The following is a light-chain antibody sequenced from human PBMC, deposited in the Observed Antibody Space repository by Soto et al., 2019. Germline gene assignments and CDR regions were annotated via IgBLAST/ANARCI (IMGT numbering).Light chain of an antibody. CDR3: QQYVNSPVT. J-gene: IGKJ4*01. CDR1: QTVRSNY. V-gene: IGKV3-20*01. Sequence: EIVLTQSPGTLSLSPGERVTLSCRASQTVRSNYLAWYQQKPGQAPRLLIYETSTRATGIPDRFSGSGSGTDFTLTVTGLEPEDFAVYYCQQYVNSPVTFGGGTKVEIK. CDR2: ETS.